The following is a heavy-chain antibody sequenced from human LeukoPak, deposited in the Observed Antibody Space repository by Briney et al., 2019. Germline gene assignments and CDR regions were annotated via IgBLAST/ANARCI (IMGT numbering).Heavy chain of an antibody. CDR1: GGTISSYY. V-gene: IGHV4-59*08. CDR2: IHYSGST. CDR3: ARWYSSAWAFDY. Sequence: SETLSLTCTVSGGTISSYYWNCIRQPPGKGLEWIGYIHYSGSTKYNPSLKSRVTISVDTSKNQFSLKLSSVTAADTAVYYCARWYSSAWAFDYWGQETLVTVSS. D-gene: IGHD6-19*01. J-gene: IGHJ4*02.